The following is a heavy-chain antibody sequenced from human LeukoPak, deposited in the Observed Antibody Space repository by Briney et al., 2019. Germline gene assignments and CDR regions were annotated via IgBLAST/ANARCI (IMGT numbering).Heavy chain of an antibody. CDR2: IKQDGSEK. V-gene: IGHV3-7*01. CDR1: GFTFSSYW. Sequence: GGSLRLSCAASGFTFSSYWMSWVRQAPRKGLEWVANIKQDGSEKYYVDSVKGRFTISRDNAKNSLYLQMNSLRAEDTAVYYCARDLGYCSSTSCYDWFEYWGQGTLVTVSS. CDR3: ARDLGYCSSTSCYDWFEY. D-gene: IGHD2-2*01. J-gene: IGHJ5*01.